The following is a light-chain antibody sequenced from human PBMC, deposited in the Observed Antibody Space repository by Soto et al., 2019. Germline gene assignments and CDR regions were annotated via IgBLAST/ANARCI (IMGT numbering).Light chain of an antibody. J-gene: IGKJ5*01. CDR3: QQRSNWPPIT. V-gene: IGKV3-11*01. CDR2: DAS. CDR1: QSVSSY. Sequence: EIVLTQSPGTLSLSPGERATLSCRASQSVSSYLAWYQQKPGQAPRLLIYDASNRATGIPARFSGSRSGTDFTLTISSLEPEDFSVYYCQQRSNWPPITFGQVKRLEIK.